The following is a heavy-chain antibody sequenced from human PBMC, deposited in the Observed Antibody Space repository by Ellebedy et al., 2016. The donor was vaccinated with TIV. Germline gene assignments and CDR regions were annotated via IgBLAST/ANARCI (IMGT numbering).Heavy chain of an antibody. Sequence: GGSLRLSCAASGFTFSSYWITWVRQAPGKGLEWVAIIEQDGSKKYYVDSVKGRFTISRDNAQNSLYLQMNSLRAEDTAVYYCAREGYNGWDFDYWGQGTLVTVSS. CDR1: GFTFSSYW. V-gene: IGHV3-7*01. D-gene: IGHD6-19*01. CDR3: AREGYNGWDFDY. CDR2: IEQDGSKK. J-gene: IGHJ4*02.